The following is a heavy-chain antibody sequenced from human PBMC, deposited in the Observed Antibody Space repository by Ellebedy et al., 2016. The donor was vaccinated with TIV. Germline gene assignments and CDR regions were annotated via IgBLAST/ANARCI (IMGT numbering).Heavy chain of an antibody. J-gene: IGHJ3*02. CDR1: GYTFTGYY. D-gene: IGHD1-26*01. Sequence: ASVKVSCKASGYTFTGYYMHWVRQAPGQGLEWMGWINPNSGGTNYAQKSQGRVTMTRDTSISTAYMELSRLRSDDTAVYYCARSGAGATWVYDAFDIWGQGTTVTVSS. CDR3: ARSGAGATWVYDAFDI. CDR2: INPNSGGT. V-gene: IGHV1-2*02.